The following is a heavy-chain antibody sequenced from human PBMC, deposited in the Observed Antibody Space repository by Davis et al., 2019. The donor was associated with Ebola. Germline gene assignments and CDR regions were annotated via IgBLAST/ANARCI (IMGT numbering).Heavy chain of an antibody. CDR3: AMGKNSGYDYYYYGMDV. Sequence: ASVKVSCKASGYTFTSYDINWVRQATGQGLEWMGWMNPNSGNTDYAQKFQGRVTMTRNTSISTAYMELSSLRSEDTAVYYCAMGKNSGYDYYYYGMDVWGQGTTVTVSS. CDR2: MNPNSGNT. D-gene: IGHD5-12*01. J-gene: IGHJ6*02. CDR1: GYTFTSYD. V-gene: IGHV1-8*01.